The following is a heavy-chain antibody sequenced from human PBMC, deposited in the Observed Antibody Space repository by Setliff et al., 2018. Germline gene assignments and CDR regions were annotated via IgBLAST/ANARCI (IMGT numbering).Heavy chain of an antibody. CDR1: GYTFTSYG. J-gene: IGHJ4*02. CDR3: ASPRAEYYYDSSAYYWLDY. D-gene: IGHD3-22*01. Sequence: SVKVSCKASGYTFTSYGISWVRQAPGQGLEWMGWIIPILGTPNYAQKFQGRVTITADESTSTAYMELSGLRSEDTAVYYCASPRAEYYYDSSAYYWLDYWGQGTLVTVSS. V-gene: IGHV1-69*11. CDR2: IIPILGTP.